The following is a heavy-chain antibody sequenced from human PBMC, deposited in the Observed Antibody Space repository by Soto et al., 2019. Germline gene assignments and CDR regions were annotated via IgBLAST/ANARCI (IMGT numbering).Heavy chain of an antibody. CDR2: IFSGGDT. Sequence: EVQLVESGGGLVQPGGSLRLSCAASGLTVSNNYVSWVRQAPGKGLEWLSLIFSGGDTYYADSVKARFTISRDNSKKTVYLQMNSLRAEDTAVYYCATTYYYDMDVWGKGTTVTVSS. J-gene: IGHJ6*03. CDR1: GLTVSNNY. V-gene: IGHV3-66*01. CDR3: ATTYYYDMDV.